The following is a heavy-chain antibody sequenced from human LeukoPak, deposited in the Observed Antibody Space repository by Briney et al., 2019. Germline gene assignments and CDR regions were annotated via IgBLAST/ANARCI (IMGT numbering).Heavy chain of an antibody. CDR2: MNPNSGNT. J-gene: IGHJ6*02. V-gene: IGHV1-8*01. CDR3: ARVTRDSSSWYSHYYYYSMDV. CDR1: GYTFTSYD. Sequence: ASVKVSCKASGYTFTSYDNNWVRQATGQGLEWMGWMNPNSGNTGYAQKFQGRVTMTRNTSISTAYMELSSLRSEDTAVYYCARVTRDSSSWYSHYYYYSMDVWGQGTTVTVSS. D-gene: IGHD6-13*01.